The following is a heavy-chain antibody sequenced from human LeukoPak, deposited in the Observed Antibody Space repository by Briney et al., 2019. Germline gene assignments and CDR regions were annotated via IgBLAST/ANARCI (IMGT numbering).Heavy chain of an antibody. V-gene: IGHV4-61*02. Sequence: SETLSLTCTVSGGSISSGSYYWSWIRQPAGKGLEWIGRIYTSGSTNYSPSLKSRVTISVDTSKNQFSLKLSSVTAADTAVYYCARDAIQLWLGMDVWGKGTTVTISS. J-gene: IGHJ6*04. D-gene: IGHD5-18*01. CDR2: IYTSGST. CDR1: GGSISSGSYY. CDR3: ARDAIQLWLGMDV.